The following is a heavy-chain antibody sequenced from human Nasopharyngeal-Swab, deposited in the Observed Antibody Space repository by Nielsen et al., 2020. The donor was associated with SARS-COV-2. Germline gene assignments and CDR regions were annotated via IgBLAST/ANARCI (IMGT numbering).Heavy chain of an antibody. V-gene: IGHV1-18*01. Sequence: ASVKVSCKASGYSFISYGISWVRQAPGQGLEWMGWVSAYNGHTNYAPKLQGRVTMTTDTSTSTAYMELRSLRSDDTAVYYCARAPHYYFLWGSYPQSFNLDYRGQGTLVTVSS. CDR1: GYSFISYG. J-gene: IGHJ4*02. CDR3: ARAPHYYFLWGSYPQSFNLDY. D-gene: IGHD3-16*02. CDR2: VSAYNGHT.